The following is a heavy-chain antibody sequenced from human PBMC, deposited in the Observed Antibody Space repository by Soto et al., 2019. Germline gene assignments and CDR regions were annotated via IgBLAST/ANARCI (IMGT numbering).Heavy chain of an antibody. CDR3: ARDKITGLFDY. CDR2: INHSGST. Sequence: QVQLQQWGAGLLKPSETLSLTCAVYGGSFSGYYWTWIRQPPGTGVEWSGEINHSGSTNYNPSLKSRVTISVDTSKTQFSLKLTSATAPAPAVYYCARDKITGLFDYWGQGTPVTVSS. V-gene: IGHV4-34*01. J-gene: IGHJ4*02. CDR1: GGSFSGYY. D-gene: IGHD2-8*02.